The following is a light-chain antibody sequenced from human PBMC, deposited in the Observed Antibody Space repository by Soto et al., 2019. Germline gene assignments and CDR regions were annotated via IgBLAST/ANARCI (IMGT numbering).Light chain of an antibody. Sequence: DIQMTQSPSSVSASVGDKVTITCRASQRISSWLAWYQQKPGKAPKLLIYAASSLQSGVASRFSGSGSGTDFTLTINSLQPEDFATYYCQQANSFPPYTFGQGTKLEIK. CDR3: QQANSFPPYT. CDR1: QRISSW. V-gene: IGKV1-12*01. CDR2: AAS. J-gene: IGKJ2*01.